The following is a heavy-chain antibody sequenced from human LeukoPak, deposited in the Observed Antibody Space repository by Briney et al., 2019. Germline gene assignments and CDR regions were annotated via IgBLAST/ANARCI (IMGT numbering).Heavy chain of an antibody. J-gene: IGHJ5*02. CDR2: IYYSGST. CDR3: AKSAVRGLEGRFDP. CDR1: GGSMSSYY. V-gene: IGHV4-59*01. D-gene: IGHD3-10*01. Sequence: SETLSLTCTVSGGSMSSYYWSWIRQPPGKGLEWIGYIYYSGSTNYNPSLKSRATISVDTSKNQFSLKLSSVTAADTAVYYCAKSAVRGLEGRFDPWGQGTLVTVSS.